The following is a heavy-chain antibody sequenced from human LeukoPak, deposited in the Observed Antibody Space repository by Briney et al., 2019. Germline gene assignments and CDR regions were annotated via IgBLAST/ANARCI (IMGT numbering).Heavy chain of an antibody. CDR1: GYTFTGYY. Sequence: ASVKVSCKASGYTFTGYYMHWVRQAPGQGLEWMGWINPNSGGTNYAQKFRGRVTMTRDTSISTAYMELSRLRSDDTAVYYCARSLSYYDSSGYYYFDYWGQGTLVTVSS. CDR2: INPNSGGT. CDR3: ARSLSYYDSSGYYYFDY. J-gene: IGHJ4*02. V-gene: IGHV1-2*02. D-gene: IGHD3-22*01.